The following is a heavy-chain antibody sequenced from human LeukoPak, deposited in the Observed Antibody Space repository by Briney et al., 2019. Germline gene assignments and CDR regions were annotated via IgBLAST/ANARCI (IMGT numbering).Heavy chain of an antibody. CDR2: FNPEDGET. CDR1: GYTLTELS. D-gene: IGHD4-11*01. V-gene: IGHV1-24*01. Sequence: ASVKVSCKVSGYTLTELSMHWVRQAPGKGLEWMGGFNPEDGETIYAQKFQGRVTMTEDTSADTAYMELSSLRSEDTAVYYCATCVGTTLIFDYWGQGTLVTVSS. J-gene: IGHJ4*02. CDR3: ATCVGTTLIFDY.